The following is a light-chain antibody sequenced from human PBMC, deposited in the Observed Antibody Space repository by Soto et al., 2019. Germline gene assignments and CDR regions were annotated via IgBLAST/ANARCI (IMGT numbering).Light chain of an antibody. CDR1: QSVSSN. J-gene: IGKJ1*01. CDR2: GAS. V-gene: IGKV3-15*01. Sequence: EIVMTQSPATPSVYPGERATLSCRASQSVSSNLAWYQQKPGQAPRLLIYGASTRATGIPARFSGSGSGTEFTLTISSLKYEDFAVYYCQQYNNWWTFGQGTKVDIK. CDR3: QQYNNWWT.